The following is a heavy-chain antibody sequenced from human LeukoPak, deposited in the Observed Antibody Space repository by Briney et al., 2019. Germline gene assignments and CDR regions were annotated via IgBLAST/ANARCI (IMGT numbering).Heavy chain of an antibody. Sequence: PSETLALLCTVSCGLNSGYYWSWTPHPSGKGLEEIGYIYYSWTTNHNPSLQSRVNISVDTSNNQFPLRLDSVTAADPAVYLCARHTTSRSYGDFDYWGQGTLVTVSS. V-gene: IGHV4-59*08. CDR3: ARHTTSRSYGDFDY. CDR2: IYYSWTT. CDR1: CGLNSGYY. D-gene: IGHD1-26*01. J-gene: IGHJ4*02.